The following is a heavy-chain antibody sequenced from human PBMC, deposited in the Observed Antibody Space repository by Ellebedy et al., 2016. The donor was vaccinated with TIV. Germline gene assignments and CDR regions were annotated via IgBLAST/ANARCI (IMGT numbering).Heavy chain of an antibody. J-gene: IGHJ4*02. CDR2: ISRNSINI. D-gene: IGHD1-26*01. V-gene: IGHV3-9*01. CDR3: GKAPDPWDLPDY. Sequence: SLKISCAASGFSFDDYAMHWVRQGPGKGLEWVSSISRNSINIGYADSVKGRFTISRDNAKNSLFLQMNSLRAEDTAFYYCGKAPDPWDLPDYWGQGTLVTVSS. CDR1: GFSFDDYA.